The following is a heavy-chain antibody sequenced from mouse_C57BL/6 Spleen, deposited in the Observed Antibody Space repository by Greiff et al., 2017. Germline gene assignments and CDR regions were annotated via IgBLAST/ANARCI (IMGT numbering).Heavy chain of an antibody. CDR3: ARGKDYAMDY. Sequence: LQESGAELVRPGASVKLSCKASGYTFTDYYINWVKQRPGQGLEWIARIYPGSGNTYYNEKFKGKATLTAEKSSSTAYMQLSSLTSEDSAVYFCARGKDYAMDYWGQGTSVTVSS. CDR2: IYPGSGNT. CDR1: GYTFTDYY. J-gene: IGHJ4*01. V-gene: IGHV1-76*01.